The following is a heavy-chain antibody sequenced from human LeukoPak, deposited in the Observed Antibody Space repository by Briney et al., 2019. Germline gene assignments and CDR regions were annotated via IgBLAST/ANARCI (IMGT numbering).Heavy chain of an antibody. CDR3: ARDGVVVRVFDY. CDR2: ISYDGSNK. D-gene: IGHD2-2*01. Sequence: GGSLRLSCAASGFAFSSYAMHWVRQAPGKGLEWVAVISYDGSNKYYADSVKGRFTISRDNSKNTLYLQMNSLRAEDTAVYYCARDGVVVRVFDYWGQGTLVTVSS. V-gene: IGHV3-30*04. CDR1: GFAFSSYA. J-gene: IGHJ4*02.